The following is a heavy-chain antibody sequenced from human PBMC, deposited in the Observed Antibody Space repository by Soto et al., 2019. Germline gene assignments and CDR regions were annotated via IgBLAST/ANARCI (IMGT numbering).Heavy chain of an antibody. V-gene: IGHV1-69*13. D-gene: IGHD5-18*01. CDR2: IIPIFGTA. Sequence: ASVKVSCKASGGTFSSYAISWVRQAPGQGLEWMGGIIPIFGTANYAQKFQGRVTITADESTSTAYMELSSLRSEDTAVYYRASGLVDTAMGTSYWGQGTLVTVSS. J-gene: IGHJ4*02. CDR1: GGTFSSYA. CDR3: ASGLVDTAMGTSY.